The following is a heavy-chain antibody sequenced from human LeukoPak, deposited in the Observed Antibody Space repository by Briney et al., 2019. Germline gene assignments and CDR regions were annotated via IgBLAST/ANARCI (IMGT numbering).Heavy chain of an antibody. CDR1: GGSISSYY. CDR2: IYYSGSS. CDR3: ASYYYDSSGYFIDY. D-gene: IGHD3-22*01. V-gene: IGHV4-59*08. Sequence: SETLSLTCTVSGGSISSYYWSWIRQSPGKGLEWIGYIYYSGSSNYNPSLKSRVTISVDTSKNQFSLKLSSVTAADTAVYYCASYYYDSSGYFIDYWGQGTLVTVSS. J-gene: IGHJ4*02.